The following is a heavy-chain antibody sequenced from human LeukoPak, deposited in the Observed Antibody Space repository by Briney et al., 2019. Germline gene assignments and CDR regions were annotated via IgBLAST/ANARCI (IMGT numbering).Heavy chain of an antibody. J-gene: IGHJ4*02. CDR3: ARRNDY. CDR1: GFTFSSYG. Sequence: GGSLRLSCAASGFTFSSYGMHWVRQAPGKGLEWVAVMSYDGSNKYYADSVKGRFTISRHNSKNTLYLQMNSLRAEDTAVYYCARRNDYWGQGTLVTVSS. V-gene: IGHV3-30*03. CDR2: MSYDGSNK.